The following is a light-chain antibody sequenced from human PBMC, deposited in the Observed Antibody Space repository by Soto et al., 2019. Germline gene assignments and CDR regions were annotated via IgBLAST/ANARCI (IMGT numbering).Light chain of an antibody. CDR1: QNIRNL. CDR2: DAS. V-gene: IGKV1-5*01. Sequence: DIQMTQSPSTLSASVGYTVTVTCRASQNIRNLLGWYQQIPGKAPNRLIYDASSFKSGVPSRFSGSGSGTDFTLTINSLQADDFATYYCQHHNSFSITFGQGTRLEIK. CDR3: QHHNSFSIT. J-gene: IGKJ5*01.